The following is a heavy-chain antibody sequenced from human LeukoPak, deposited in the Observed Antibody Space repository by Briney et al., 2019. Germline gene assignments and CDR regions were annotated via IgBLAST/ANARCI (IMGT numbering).Heavy chain of an antibody. CDR1: GGSISDFY. CDR3: ARERRSRSSGYYHYYMDV. V-gene: IGHV4-59*01. D-gene: IGHD6-6*01. Sequence: PSETLSLTCTVSGGSISDFYWSWIRQSPGKGLEWIGYIYYSGSTNYNPSLKSRVTISLDTSKNQFSLKLSSVTAADTAVYYCARERRSRSSGYYHYYMDVWGKGTTVTVSS. CDR2: IYYSGST. J-gene: IGHJ6*03.